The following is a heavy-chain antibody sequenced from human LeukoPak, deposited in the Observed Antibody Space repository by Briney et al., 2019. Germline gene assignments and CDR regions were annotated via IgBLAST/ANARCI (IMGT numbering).Heavy chain of an antibody. D-gene: IGHD6-6*01. CDR1: GGSISSSSYY. Sequence: SETLSLTCTVSGGSISSSSYYWRWIRQPPGKGLEWVGCIYYSGSAYYNPSLKSRVKISVDTSRNQFSLKLSSVTAADTAVYYCARHERPYSSSSPFQHWGQGTLVTVSS. V-gene: IGHV4-39*01. CDR2: IYYSGSA. J-gene: IGHJ1*01. CDR3: ARHERPYSSSSPFQH.